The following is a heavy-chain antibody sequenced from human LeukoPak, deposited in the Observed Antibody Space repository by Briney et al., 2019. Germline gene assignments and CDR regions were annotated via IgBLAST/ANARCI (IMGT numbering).Heavy chain of an antibody. Sequence: MPSETLSLTCTVSGGSISSHYWSWIRQPPGKGLEWIGYIYYSGSTNYNPSLKSRVTISVDTSKNQFSLKLSSVTAADTAVYYCARHSGYYGSGSYSAFDYWGQGTLVTVSS. CDR2: IYYSGST. CDR3: ARHSGYYGSGSYSAFDY. CDR1: GGSISSHY. D-gene: IGHD3-10*01. J-gene: IGHJ4*02. V-gene: IGHV4-59*08.